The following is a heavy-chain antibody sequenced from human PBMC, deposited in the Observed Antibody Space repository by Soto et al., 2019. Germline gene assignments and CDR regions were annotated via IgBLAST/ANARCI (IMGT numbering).Heavy chain of an antibody. CDR3: ARAEKDCSHYGGYYLDY. Sequence: QVQLVQSGAEVKKPGASVKVSCKASGYTFTSYGISWVRQAPGQGLEWMGWNSAYNGNTNYAQKLQGRVTMTTDTSPTTAYMELSSVRSNDTAVYYCARAEKDCSHYGGYYLDYWGQGTLVTVSS. CDR1: GYTFTSYG. CDR2: NSAYNGNT. J-gene: IGHJ4*02. D-gene: IGHD4-4*01. V-gene: IGHV1-18*01.